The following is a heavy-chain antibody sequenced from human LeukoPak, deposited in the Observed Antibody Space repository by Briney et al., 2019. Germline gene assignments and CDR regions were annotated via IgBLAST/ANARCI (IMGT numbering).Heavy chain of an antibody. V-gene: IGHV4-31*11. D-gene: IGHD3-22*01. CDR2: IYYSGST. CDR3: AGDRRGGYYPSLDY. Sequence: SETLSLTCAVSGGSINSGGYYWSWIRQHPGKGLEWIGNIYYSGSTSYNPSLKSEITISVDTSKNQFSLKLSAVTAADTAVYYCAGDRRGGYYPSLDYWGQGTLVTVSS. CDR1: GGSINSGGYY. J-gene: IGHJ4*02.